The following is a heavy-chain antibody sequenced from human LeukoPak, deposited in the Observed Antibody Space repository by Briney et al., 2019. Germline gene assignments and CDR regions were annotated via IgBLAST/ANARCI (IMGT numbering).Heavy chain of an antibody. CDR3: ATEPMESRIAAAGTVY. Sequence: ASVKVSCKVSGYTLTELSMHWVRQAPGKGLEWMGGFDPEDGETIYAQKFQGRVTMTEDTSTDTAYMELSSLRSEDTAVYYCATEPMESRIAAAGTVYWGQGTLVTVSS. D-gene: IGHD6-13*01. CDR1: GYTLTELS. V-gene: IGHV1-24*01. J-gene: IGHJ4*02. CDR2: FDPEDGET.